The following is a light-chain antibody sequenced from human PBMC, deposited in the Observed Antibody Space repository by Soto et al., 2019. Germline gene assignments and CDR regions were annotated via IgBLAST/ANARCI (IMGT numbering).Light chain of an antibody. J-gene: IGLJ1*01. V-gene: IGLV2-14*01. Sequence: QSALTQPASVPGSPGQSITISCTGTSSDVGGYNYVSWYQQHPGKAPKLMIYDVSNRPSGVSNRFSGSKSGNTASLTISGLQAEDEADYYCSSYTSSSTLVFGTGNKVTVL. CDR3: SSYTSSSTLV. CDR1: SSDVGGYNY. CDR2: DVS.